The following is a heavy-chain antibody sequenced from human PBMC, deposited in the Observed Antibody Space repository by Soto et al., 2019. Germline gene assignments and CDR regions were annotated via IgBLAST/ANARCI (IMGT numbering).Heavy chain of an antibody. CDR2: ISAYNGNT. V-gene: IGHV1-18*01. J-gene: IGHJ6*02. CDR1: GYTFTSYG. CDR3: ARTGWDIVVVVAADYYYGRDV. Sequence: QVQLVQSGAEVKKPGASVKVSCKASGYTFTSYGISWVRQAPGQGLEWMGWISAYNGNTNYAQKLQGRVTMTTDTSTSTAYMELRSLRSDDTAVYYCARTGWDIVVVVAADYYYGRDVWGQGTTVTVSS. D-gene: IGHD2-15*01.